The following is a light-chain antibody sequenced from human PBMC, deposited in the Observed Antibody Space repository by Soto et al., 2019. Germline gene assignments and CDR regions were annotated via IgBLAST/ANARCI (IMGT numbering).Light chain of an antibody. Sequence: DIQMTQSPSTLSASVGDRVTITCRASQSISNRLAWYQQKPGKAPKLLIYKASSLESGVPSRFSGSGSGIDFTLTISSLQPDDFATYDCQQYSNYWTFGQGTKVEIK. CDR1: QSISNR. J-gene: IGKJ1*01. CDR3: QQYSNYWT. CDR2: KAS. V-gene: IGKV1-5*03.